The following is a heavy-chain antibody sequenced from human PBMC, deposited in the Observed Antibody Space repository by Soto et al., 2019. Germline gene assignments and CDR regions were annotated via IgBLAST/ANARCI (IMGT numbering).Heavy chain of an antibody. Sequence: QVQLVQSGAEVKKPGSSVKVSCKASGGTFSSYATSWVRQAPGQGLEWMGGIIPIFGTANYAQKFQGRVTITADESTSTAYMELSSLRSEDTAVYYCARDRGYCSGGSCLGWFDPWGQGTLVTVSS. V-gene: IGHV1-69*01. CDR3: ARDRGYCSGGSCLGWFDP. CDR1: GGTFSSYA. J-gene: IGHJ5*02. CDR2: IIPIFGTA. D-gene: IGHD2-15*01.